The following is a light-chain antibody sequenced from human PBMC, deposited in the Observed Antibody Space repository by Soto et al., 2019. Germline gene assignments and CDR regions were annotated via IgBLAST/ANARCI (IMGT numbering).Light chain of an antibody. CDR3: QQYDSLPRT. V-gene: IGKV3-20*01. CDR2: GAS. CDR1: QTVGKNY. Sequence: EIVLTQSPGTLSVSPGDGATLSCRASQTVGKNYLAWYQQRPGQAPRLLIHGASSRATGIPDRFRGSGSGTEFTLTIGRLEPEDFAVYYCQQYDSLPRTFGQGTKVEIK. J-gene: IGKJ1*01.